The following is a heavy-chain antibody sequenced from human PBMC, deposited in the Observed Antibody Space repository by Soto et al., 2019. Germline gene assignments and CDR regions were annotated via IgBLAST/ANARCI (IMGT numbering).Heavy chain of an antibody. CDR1: GGSVSSGSYY. CDR2: IYYSGST. V-gene: IGHV4-61*01. Sequence: ETLWLTFTVSGGSVSSGSYYLSWIRQPPGQGLEWIGYIYYSGSTNYNPSLKSRVTISVGTSKNQFSLKLSSVTAADTPVYYCARAFFGYCSGGSCYRTNWFDPWGQGTPVTVYS. D-gene: IGHD2-15*01. CDR3: ARAFFGYCSGGSCYRTNWFDP. J-gene: IGHJ5*02.